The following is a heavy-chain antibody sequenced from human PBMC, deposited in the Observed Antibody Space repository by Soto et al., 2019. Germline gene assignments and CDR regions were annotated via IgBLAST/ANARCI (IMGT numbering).Heavy chain of an antibody. D-gene: IGHD3-10*01. CDR2: ISGGDATT. J-gene: IGHJ4*02. Sequence: EVPLLESGGGLVQPAGSLSLSCAASGFTFNNYAITWVRQAPGKGLEWVSAISGGDATTSYADSVKGRFTVSSDGSDTPLYLQMSSLRAEDTALYYCAKGRGGSGSLTPRVDFWGQGTLVTVSS. V-gene: IGHV3-23*01. CDR1: GFTFNNYA. CDR3: AKGRGGSGSLTPRVDF.